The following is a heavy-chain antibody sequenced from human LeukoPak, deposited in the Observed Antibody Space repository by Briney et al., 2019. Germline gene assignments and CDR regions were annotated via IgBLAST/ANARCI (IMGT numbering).Heavy chain of an antibody. CDR3: ARDGPTIMEYFQH. D-gene: IGHD5-12*01. CDR1: GFTFSSYS. J-gene: IGHJ1*01. Sequence: GGSLRLSCAASGFTFSSYSMNWVRQAPGKGLEWVSSISSSSSYIYYADSVKGRFTISRDNAKNSLYLQMNSLRAEDTAVYYCARDGPTIMEYFQHWGQGTLVTVSS. V-gene: IGHV3-21*01. CDR2: ISSSSSYI.